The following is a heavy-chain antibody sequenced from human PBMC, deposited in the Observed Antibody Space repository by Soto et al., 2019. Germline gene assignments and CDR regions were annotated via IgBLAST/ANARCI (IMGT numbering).Heavy chain of an antibody. V-gene: IGHV3-30*18. Sequence: GGSLRLSCAASGFTFSSYGMHWVRQAPGKGLEWVAVISYDGSNKYYADSVKGRFTISRDNSKNTLYLQMNSLRAEDTAVYYCAKDRKQLELYYYYGMDVWGQGTTVTVSS. D-gene: IGHD6-6*01. CDR1: GFTFSSYG. CDR3: AKDRKQLELYYYYGMDV. J-gene: IGHJ6*02. CDR2: ISYDGSNK.